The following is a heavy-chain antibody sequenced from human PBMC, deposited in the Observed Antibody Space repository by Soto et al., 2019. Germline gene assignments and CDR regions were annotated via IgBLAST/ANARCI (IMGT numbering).Heavy chain of an antibody. CDR1: GFTFSSYA. CDR2: ISGST. D-gene: IGHD1-7*01. CDR3: AKSLSGTDYGMDV. Sequence: EVQLLESGGGLVQPGGSLRLSCAASGFTFSSYAMSWVRQAPGKGLEWVSTISGSTYYTDSVKGRFTISRDNSKNTLDLQMSSLRAEDTAIYYCAKSLSGTDYGMDVWGQGTTVTVSS. V-gene: IGHV3-23*01. J-gene: IGHJ6*02.